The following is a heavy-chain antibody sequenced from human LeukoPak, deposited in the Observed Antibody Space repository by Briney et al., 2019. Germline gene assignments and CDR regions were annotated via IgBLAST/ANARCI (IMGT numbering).Heavy chain of an antibody. CDR3: ARGGRYFDWLLGY. Sequence: GGSLRLSCAASGFTFSSYEMNWVRQAPGKGLEWVSYISSSGSTIYYSDSVKGRFTISRDNAKNSLYMNMTSLRAEDTAVYYCARGGRYFDWLLGYSGQGTLATVSS. CDR1: GFTFSSYE. V-gene: IGHV3-48*03. CDR2: ISSSGSTI. D-gene: IGHD3-9*01. J-gene: IGHJ4*02.